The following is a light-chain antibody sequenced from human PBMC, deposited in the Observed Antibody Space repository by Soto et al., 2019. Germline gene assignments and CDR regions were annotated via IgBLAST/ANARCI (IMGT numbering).Light chain of an antibody. CDR2: WAS. Sequence: DIVMTQSPDSLAVSLGERVTINCKSSQSVLYSSNSKNYLAWYQQKPGQPPKLLIYWASTRESGVPDRFSGSGSGTDFTLTISSLQAEDVAVYYCQQYYSSPQHTFGQGTKLEIK. J-gene: IGKJ2*01. V-gene: IGKV4-1*01. CDR1: QSVLYSSNSKNY. CDR3: QQYYSSPQHT.